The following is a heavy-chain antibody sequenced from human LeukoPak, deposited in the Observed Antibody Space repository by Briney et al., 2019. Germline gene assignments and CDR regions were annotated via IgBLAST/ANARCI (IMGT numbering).Heavy chain of an antibody. V-gene: IGHV3-74*01. Sequence: GGSLRLSCAASGFTFNIYWMHWVRQVPGKGLVWVSRLNGDGSDIDYADSVKGRFTISRDNAKNTVYLQMNSLRAEDTALYYCAREGSYFYAMDVWGQGTTVTVSS. CDR1: GFTFNIYW. CDR3: AREGSYFYAMDV. D-gene: IGHD3-10*01. CDR2: LNGDGSDI. J-gene: IGHJ6*02.